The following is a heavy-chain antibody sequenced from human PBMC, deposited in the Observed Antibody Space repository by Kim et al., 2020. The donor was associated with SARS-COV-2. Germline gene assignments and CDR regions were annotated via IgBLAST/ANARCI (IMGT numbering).Heavy chain of an antibody. CDR2: IYYSGST. Sequence: SETLSLTCTVSGGSISSYYWSWIRQPPGKGLEWIGYIYYSGSTNYNPSLKSRVTISVDTSKNQFSLKLSSVTAADTAVYYCAREVSSRGHGYCSGGSCQMYDAFDIWGQGTMVTVSS. V-gene: IGHV4-59*01. D-gene: IGHD2-15*01. CDR1: GGSISSYY. J-gene: IGHJ3*02. CDR3: AREVSSRGHGYCSGGSCQMYDAFDI.